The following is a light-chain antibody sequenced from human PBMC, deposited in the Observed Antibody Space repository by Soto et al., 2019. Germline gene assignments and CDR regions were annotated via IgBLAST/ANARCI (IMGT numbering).Light chain of an antibody. CDR3: QSHDSSLSSLV. V-gene: IGLV1-40*01. CDR2: GNS. Sequence: QSVLTQPPSVSGAPGQRVTISCTGSSSNVGGGYDVHWYQQLPGTAPRVLIYGNSNRPSGVPDRFSGSKSGTSASLAITGLQAEDEADYYCQSHDSSLSSLVFGGGTKLTVL. J-gene: IGLJ2*01. CDR1: SSNVGGGYD.